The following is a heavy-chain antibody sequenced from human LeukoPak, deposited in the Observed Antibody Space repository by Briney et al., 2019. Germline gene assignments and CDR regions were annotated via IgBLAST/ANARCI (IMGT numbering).Heavy chain of an antibody. CDR2: INPSSGDT. Sequence: VASVKVSCKASGYTFTDYYMHWVRQAPGQGLEWMGWINPSSGDTNCAQKFPGRVTMTRDTSISTAYMELSRLTSDDSAVYYCARDGNFDQWGQGTLVTVSS. D-gene: IGHD1-26*01. V-gene: IGHV1-2*02. CDR1: GYTFTDYY. J-gene: IGHJ4*02. CDR3: ARDGNFDQ.